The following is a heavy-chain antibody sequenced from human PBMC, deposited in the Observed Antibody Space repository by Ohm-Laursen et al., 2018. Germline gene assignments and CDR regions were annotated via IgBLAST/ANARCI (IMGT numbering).Heavy chain of an antibody. J-gene: IGHJ4*02. V-gene: IGHV3-30*18. Sequence: SLRLSCTASGFTFSDYYMSWIRQAPGKGLEWVAVISYDGSNKYYADSVKGRFTISRDNSKNTLYLQMNSLRAEDTAVYYCAKEGGGDGGVYSSRHFDYWGQGTLVTVSS. CDR2: ISYDGSNK. CDR3: AKEGGGDGGVYSSRHFDY. D-gene: IGHD2-8*02. CDR1: GFTFSDYY.